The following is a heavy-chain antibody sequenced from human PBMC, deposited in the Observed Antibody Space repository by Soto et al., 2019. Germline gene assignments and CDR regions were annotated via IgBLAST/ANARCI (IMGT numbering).Heavy chain of an antibody. D-gene: IGHD3-16*01. CDR2: FDAEDGAA. CDR3: ATDLFPYYADACVTFRPADY. V-gene: IGHV1-24*01. CDR1: GYTLTELS. Sequence: ASVKVSCKVSGYTLTELSMHWVRQAPGKGLEWMGVFDAEDGAASYAQNFQGRVTMTVDTSTDTAYMEVTSLRSEDTAVYYCATDLFPYYADACVTFRPADYWAQGNQVTVSS. J-gene: IGHJ4*02.